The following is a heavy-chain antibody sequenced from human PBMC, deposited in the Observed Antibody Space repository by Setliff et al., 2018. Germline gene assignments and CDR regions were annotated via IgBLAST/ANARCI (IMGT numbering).Heavy chain of an antibody. D-gene: IGHD2-15*01. CDR3: ARGGNLIYYFDY. Sequence: GGSLRLSCAASGFTFSSYGMHWVRQAPGKGLEWVAVIWYDGSNKYYADSVKGRFTISRDNSKNTLYLQMNSLRAEDTAVYYCARGGNLIYYFDYWGQGTLVTAPQ. V-gene: IGHV3-33*01. CDR1: GFTFSSYG. J-gene: IGHJ4*02. CDR2: IWYDGSNK.